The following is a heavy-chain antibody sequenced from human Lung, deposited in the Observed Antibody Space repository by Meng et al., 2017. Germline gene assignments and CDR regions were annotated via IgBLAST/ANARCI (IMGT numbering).Heavy chain of an antibody. CDR3: ARESGYFEY. V-gene: IGHV3-74*03. CDR1: GFTFRSDW. CDR2: IRGDGGSI. J-gene: IGHJ4*02. Sequence: VESGGGLVRPGGSLRLSCAASGFTFRSDWMHWVRQAPGKGLGWVSRIRGDGGSIVYADSVKGRFTISRDNAKNTLFLQMNSLRAEDTAVYYCARESGYFEYWGQGILATVSS.